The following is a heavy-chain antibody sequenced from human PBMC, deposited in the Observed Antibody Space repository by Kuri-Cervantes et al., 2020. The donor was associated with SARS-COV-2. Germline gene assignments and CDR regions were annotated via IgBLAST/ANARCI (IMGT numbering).Heavy chain of an antibody. CDR3: AKDLVAVAGTDYFDY. CDR2: ISGSGGST. J-gene: IGHJ4*02. V-gene: IGHV3-23*01. CDR1: GFTFSSYA. D-gene: IGHD6-19*01. Sequence: GESLKISCPASGFTFSSYAMSWVRQAPGKGLEWVSAISGSGGSTYYADSVKGRFTISRDNSKNTLYLQMNSLRAEDTAVYYCAKDLVAVAGTDYFDYWGQGTLVTVSS.